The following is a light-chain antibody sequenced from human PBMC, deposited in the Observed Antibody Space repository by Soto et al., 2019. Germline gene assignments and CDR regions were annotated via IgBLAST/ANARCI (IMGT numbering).Light chain of an antibody. CDR3: QQRSNWVT. CDR1: QSVSSY. J-gene: IGKJ4*01. CDR2: DAS. Sequence: EIVLTQSPATLYLSPGEKATLSCRASQSVSSYLAWYQQKPGQAPRLLIYDASNRATGIPARFSGSGSGTDFTLTISSLEPEDFAVYYCQQRSNWVTFGGGTKVEIK. V-gene: IGKV3-11*01.